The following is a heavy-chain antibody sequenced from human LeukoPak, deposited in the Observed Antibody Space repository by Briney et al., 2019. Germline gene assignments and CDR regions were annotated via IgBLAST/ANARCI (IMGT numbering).Heavy chain of an antibody. V-gene: IGHV3-66*01. CDR1: GFTVSSNY. D-gene: IGHD2/OR15-2a*01. Sequence: GGSLRLSCAASGFTVSSNYMSWVRQAPGKGLEWVSIIYSGGSTYYADSVKGRFTISRDNSKNTLYLQMNSLRAEDTAVYYCARNSNRYMDVWGKGTTVTVSS. CDR3: ARNSNRYMDV. CDR2: IYSGGST. J-gene: IGHJ6*03.